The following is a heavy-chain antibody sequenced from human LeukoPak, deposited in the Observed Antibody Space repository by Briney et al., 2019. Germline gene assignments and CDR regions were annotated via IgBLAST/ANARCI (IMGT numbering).Heavy chain of an antibody. Sequence: GGSLRLSCAASGFTFSSYGMHWVRQAPGKGLEWVAVISYNGHNKYSADSVKGRFTISRDNSKNTLYLQMNSLRAEDTAVYYCAKTALAVAGIVPVESELDYWGQGTLVTVSS. CDR2: ISYNGHNK. CDR1: GFTFSSYG. V-gene: IGHV3-30*18. D-gene: IGHD6-19*01. CDR3: AKTALAVAGIVPVESELDY. J-gene: IGHJ4*02.